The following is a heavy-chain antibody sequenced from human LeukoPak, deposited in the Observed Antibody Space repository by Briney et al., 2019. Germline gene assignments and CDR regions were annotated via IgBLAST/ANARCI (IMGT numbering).Heavy chain of an antibody. CDR3: ARGAGARTYRRFDL. V-gene: IGHV1-2*02. J-gene: IGHJ4*02. CDR1: GYTFTNFD. Sequence: ASVKVSCKASGYTFTNFDINWVRQAPGQGLEWMGWVTPGSGATDYAQQFQGRVTLTRDTSISTVYMEMNNLISDDTAVYYCARGAGARTYRRFDLWGQGTLVTVSS. D-gene: IGHD1-26*01. CDR2: VTPGSGAT.